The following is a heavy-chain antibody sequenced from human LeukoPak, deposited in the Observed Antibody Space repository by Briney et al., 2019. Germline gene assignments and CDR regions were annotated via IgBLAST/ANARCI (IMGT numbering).Heavy chain of an antibody. CDR3: ARGRYYGMDV. CDR2: VNSDGSST. CDR1: GFTLTSYW. J-gene: IGHJ6*02. V-gene: IGHV3-74*01. Sequence: GGSLRLSCAASGFTLTSYWMHWVRQAPGKGLVWVSRVNSDGSSTTYADSVKGRFTISRDNAKNTLYLQMNSLRAEDTAVYYCARGRYYGMDVWGQGTTVTVSS.